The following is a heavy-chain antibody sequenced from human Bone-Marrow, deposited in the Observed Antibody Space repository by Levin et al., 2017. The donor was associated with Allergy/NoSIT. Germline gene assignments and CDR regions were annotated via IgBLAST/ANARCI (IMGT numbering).Heavy chain of an antibody. CDR2: INHSGST. D-gene: IGHD2-21*02. J-gene: IGHJ4*02. Sequence: SETLSLTCAVYGGSFSGYYWSWIRQPPEKGLEWIGEINHSGSTNYNPSLKSRVTISVDTSKNQFSLKLSSVTAADTAVYYCARVSRHIVVVTAIPHFDYWGQGTLVTVSS. V-gene: IGHV4-34*01. CDR3: ARVSRHIVVVTAIPHFDY. CDR1: GGSFSGYY.